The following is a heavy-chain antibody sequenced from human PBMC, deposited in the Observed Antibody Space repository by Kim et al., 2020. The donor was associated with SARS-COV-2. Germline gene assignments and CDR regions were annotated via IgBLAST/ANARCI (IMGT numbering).Heavy chain of an antibody. D-gene: IGHD5-12*01. CDR1: GFTFSSYA. V-gene: IGHV3-23*01. CDR3: AKGEMGPDIVATEEDY. CDR2: ISGSGGST. J-gene: IGHJ4*02. Sequence: GGSLRLSCAASGFTFSSYAMSWVRQAPGKGLEWVSAISGSGGSTYYADSVKGRFTISRDNSKNTLYLQMNSLRAEDTAVYYCAKGEMGPDIVATEEDYWGQGTLVTVSS.